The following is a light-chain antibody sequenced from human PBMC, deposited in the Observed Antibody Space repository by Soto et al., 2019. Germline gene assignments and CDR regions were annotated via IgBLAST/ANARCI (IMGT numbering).Light chain of an antibody. V-gene: IGKV1-33*01. Sequence: DIQMTQSPSSLSASVGDRVTLTCRASQHISKFINWYQQKPGKAPKLLIYDASILETGVPSRFSGSGYGTDFTLTIRSLQSDDIATYYCQQYDNIPRTFGQGTKVEVK. J-gene: IGKJ2*01. CDR3: QQYDNIPRT. CDR2: DAS. CDR1: QHISKF.